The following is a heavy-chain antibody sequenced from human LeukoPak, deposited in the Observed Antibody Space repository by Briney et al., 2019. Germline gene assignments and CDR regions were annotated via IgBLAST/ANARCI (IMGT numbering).Heavy chain of an antibody. D-gene: IGHD6-13*01. CDR3: ARGGSSSWYPNFDY. V-gene: IGHV3-23*01. CDR1: GFTFGSHA. Sequence: GGSLRLSCAASGFTFGSHAMTWVRQAPGKGLEWVSIISGASGGSTYYADSVKGRFTISRDNSKNTLYLQMNSLRAEDTALYYCARGGSSSWYPNFDYWGQGTLVTVSS. J-gene: IGHJ4*02. CDR2: ISGASGGST.